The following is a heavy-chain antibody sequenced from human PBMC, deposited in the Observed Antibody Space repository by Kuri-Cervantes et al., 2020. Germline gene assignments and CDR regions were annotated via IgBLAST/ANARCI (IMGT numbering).Heavy chain of an antibody. CDR1: GFTFSNAW. Sequence: GESLKISCAASGFTFSNAWMSWVRQAPGKGLEWVAAIWHDGSNKYYADSVKGRFTISRDNSKNTLYLQMNSLRAEDTAVYYCALGSYLRIDYWGQGTLVTVSS. CDR2: IWHDGSNK. D-gene: IGHD1-26*01. CDR3: ALGSYLRIDY. J-gene: IGHJ4*02. V-gene: IGHV3-33*08.